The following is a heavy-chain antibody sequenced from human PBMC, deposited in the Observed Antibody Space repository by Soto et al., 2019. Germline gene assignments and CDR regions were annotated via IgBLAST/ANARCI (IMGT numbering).Heavy chain of an antibody. CDR1: GFTFSSYE. D-gene: IGHD6-13*01. J-gene: IGHJ4*02. CDR2: ISSSGSTI. V-gene: IGHV3-48*03. Sequence: PGGSLRLSCAASGFTFSSYEMNWVRQAPGKGLEWVSYISSSGSTIYYADSVKGRFTISRDNAKNSLYLQMNSLRAEDTAVYYCARAASPFSSSYRFDYWGQGTLVTVSS. CDR3: ARAASPFSSSYRFDY.